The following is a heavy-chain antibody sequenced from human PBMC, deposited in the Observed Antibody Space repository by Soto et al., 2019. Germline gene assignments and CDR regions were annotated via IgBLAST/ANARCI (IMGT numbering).Heavy chain of an antibody. V-gene: IGHV4-59*01. CDR3: ARGITIFPHYYYYMDV. CDR1: GGSISSYY. D-gene: IGHD3-3*01. CDR2: IYYSGST. Sequence: PSETLSLTCTVSGGSISSYYWSWIRQPPGKGLEWIGYIYYSGSTNYNPSLKSRVTISVDTSKNQFSLKLSSVTAADTAVYYCARGITIFPHYYYYMDVWGKGTTVTVSS. J-gene: IGHJ6*03.